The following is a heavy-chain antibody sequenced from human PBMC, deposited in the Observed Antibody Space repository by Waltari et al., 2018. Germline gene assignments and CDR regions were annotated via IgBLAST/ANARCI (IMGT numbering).Heavy chain of an antibody. J-gene: IGHJ5*01. CDR1: GGSISGGNPF. V-gene: IGHV4-39*01. D-gene: IGHD2-2*01. CDR2: ISGSGNT. Sequence: QLQLQESGPGLVKPSETLSLTCTFSGGSISGGNPFWDWIRPAPGEGREWIGSISGSGNTNYNPSLRSRVTISVDTSKNQFSLKLSSVTAADTAVYFCARHADRGPAICGFDSWGQGTLVTVSS. CDR3: ARHADRGPAICGFDS.